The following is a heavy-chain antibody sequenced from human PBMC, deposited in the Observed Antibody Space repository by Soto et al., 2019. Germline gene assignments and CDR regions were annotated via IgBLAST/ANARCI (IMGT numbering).Heavy chain of an antibody. V-gene: IGHV4-4*02. Sequence: SETLSLTCAVSGGSISSSNWWSWVRQPPGKGLECIGEIYHSGSTNYNPSLKSRVTISVDKSKNQFSLKLSSVTAADTAVYYCARDKFRDYFWSGSMVNYYYGLDVRGQGTTVTVS. CDR1: GGSISSSNW. D-gene: IGHD3-3*01. CDR2: IYHSGST. J-gene: IGHJ6*02. CDR3: ARDKFRDYFWSGSMVNYYYGLDV.